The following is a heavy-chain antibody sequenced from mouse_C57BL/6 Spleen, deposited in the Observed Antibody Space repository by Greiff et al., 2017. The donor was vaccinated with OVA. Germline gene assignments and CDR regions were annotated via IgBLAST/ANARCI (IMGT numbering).Heavy chain of an antibody. Sequence: QVQLQQSGAELVRPGSSVKLSCKASGYTFTSYWMDWVKQRPGQGLEWIGNIYPSDSETHYNQKFKDKATLTVDKSSSTAYMQLSSLTSEDSAVYYCARLADGYYRFAYWGQGTLVTVSA. D-gene: IGHD2-3*01. J-gene: IGHJ3*01. CDR3: ARLADGYYRFAY. V-gene: IGHV1-61*01. CDR1: GYTFTSYW. CDR2: IYPSDSET.